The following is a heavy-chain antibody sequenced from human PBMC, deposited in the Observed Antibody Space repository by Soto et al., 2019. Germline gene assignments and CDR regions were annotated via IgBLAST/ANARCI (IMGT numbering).Heavy chain of an antibody. CDR3: ASGTLSTIAAPDS. J-gene: IGHJ4*02. D-gene: IGHD6-13*01. V-gene: IGHV1-69*13. Sequence: EASEKASCKDSGGTFSSCGISLLQQAPGQGLEWMGGIIPIFGTANYAQKFQGRVTITADESTSTAYMELSSLRSADTAVYYCASGTLSTIAAPDSWGQGTLVTVSS. CDR1: GGTFSSCG. CDR2: IIPIFGTA.